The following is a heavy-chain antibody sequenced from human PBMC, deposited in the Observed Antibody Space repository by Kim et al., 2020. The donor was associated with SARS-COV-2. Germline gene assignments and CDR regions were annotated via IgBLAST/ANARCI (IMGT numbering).Heavy chain of an antibody. Sequence: SVKGRFTISRDNSKNTLYLQMNSLRAEDTAVYYCAKDGYSYGFLPRLFDYWGQGTLVTVSS. D-gene: IGHD5-18*01. CDR3: AKDGYSYGFLPRLFDY. V-gene: IGHV3-30*02. J-gene: IGHJ4*02.